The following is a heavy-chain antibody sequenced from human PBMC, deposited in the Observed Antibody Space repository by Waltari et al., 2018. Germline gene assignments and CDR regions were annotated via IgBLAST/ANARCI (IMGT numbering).Heavy chain of an antibody. Sequence: EVQLLESGGGLVQPGGSLRLSCAASGFTFSNYAMTWVRQAPGKGLEVVSGITSSGGSTYYAASVKGRFTISRDSSRNTLHLQMNSLRAEDTAIYYCTKWLTAAGTGWFDCWGQGTLVTVSS. CDR2: ITSSGGST. V-gene: IGHV3-23*01. J-gene: IGHJ4*02. D-gene: IGHD6-13*01. CDR1: GFTFSNYA. CDR3: TKWLTAAGTGWFDC.